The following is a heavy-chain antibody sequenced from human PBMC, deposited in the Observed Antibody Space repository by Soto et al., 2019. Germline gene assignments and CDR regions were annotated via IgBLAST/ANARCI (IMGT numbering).Heavy chain of an antibody. J-gene: IGHJ3*02. CDR3: TTSADFWSGYYQYANDAFDI. V-gene: IGHV3-15*07. Sequence: GGSLRLSCAASGFTFSNAWMNWVRQAPGKGLEWVGRIKSKTDGGTTDYAAPVKGRFTISRDDSKNTLYLQMNSLKTEDTAVYYCTTSADFWSGYYQYANDAFDIWGQGTMVTVSS. D-gene: IGHD3-3*01. CDR1: GFTFSNAW. CDR2: IKSKTDGGTT.